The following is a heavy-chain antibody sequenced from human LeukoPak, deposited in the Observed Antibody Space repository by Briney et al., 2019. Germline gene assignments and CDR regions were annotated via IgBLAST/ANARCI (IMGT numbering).Heavy chain of an antibody. Sequence: SETLSLTCAVYGGSFSGYYWSWIRQPPGKGPEWIGEINHSGSTNYNPSLKSRVTISVDTSKNQFSLKLSSVTAADTAVYYCARGAAVAGYYYYYYMDVWGKGTTVTVSS. CDR1: GGSFSGYY. CDR3: ARGAAVAGYYYYYYMDV. J-gene: IGHJ6*03. D-gene: IGHD6-19*01. CDR2: INHSGST. V-gene: IGHV4-34*01.